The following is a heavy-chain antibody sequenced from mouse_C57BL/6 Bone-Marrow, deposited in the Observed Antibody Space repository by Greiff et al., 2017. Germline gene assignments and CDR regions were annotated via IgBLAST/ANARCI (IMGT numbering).Heavy chain of an antibody. CDR2: ISSGGSYT. J-gene: IGHJ2*01. Sequence: EVQLVESGGDLVKPGGSLKLSCAASGFTFSSYGISWVRQTPDKRLEWVATISSGGSYTYYPDSVKGRFTISRDNAKNTLYLQMSSLKSEDTAMYYCARQITSFDYWGQGTTLTVSS. D-gene: IGHD1-1*01. CDR3: ARQITSFDY. CDR1: GFTFSSYG. V-gene: IGHV5-6*01.